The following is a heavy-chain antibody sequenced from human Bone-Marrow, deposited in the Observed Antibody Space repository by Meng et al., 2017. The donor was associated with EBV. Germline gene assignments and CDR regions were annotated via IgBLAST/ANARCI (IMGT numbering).Heavy chain of an antibody. J-gene: IGHJ3*02. Sequence: QVLLKQWGGGLLKPSETLSLSCAVYGGSFNGYYWTWIRQPPGKGLEWIGEINHRGNSYHNPSLKSRVTISVDTSKNQFSLRLSSVTAADTAVYYCARGDLTDAFDIWGQGTMVTVSS. CDR1: GGSFNGYY. CDR3: ARGDLTDAFDI. CDR2: INHRGNS. V-gene: IGHV4-34*01.